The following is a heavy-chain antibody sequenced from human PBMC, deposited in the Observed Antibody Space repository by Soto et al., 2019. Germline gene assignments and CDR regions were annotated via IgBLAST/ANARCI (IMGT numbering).Heavy chain of an antibody. CDR2: ISGLSATT. CDR3: TRGGAARPDY. CDR1: GFRFTSFG. V-gene: IGHV3-48*02. D-gene: IGHD2-15*01. J-gene: IGHJ4*02. Sequence: DVVLVNSGGGFVRLGESLRLSCGASGFRFTSFGMNWVRQGPGKGLEWLSYISGLSATTYYADSVRGRFTVSRDNDMNLLFLQLNNLRDDDTAVYYCTRGGAARPDYWGQGSRVVVSS.